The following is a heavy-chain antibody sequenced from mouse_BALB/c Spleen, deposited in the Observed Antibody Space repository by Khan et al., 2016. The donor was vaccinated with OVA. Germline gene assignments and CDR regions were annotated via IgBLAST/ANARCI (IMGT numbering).Heavy chain of an antibody. Sequence: EVQLVESGPGLVKPSQSLSFTCTVTGYSITSGYAWNWIRQFPGNKLEWMGYISYSGSTSYNPSLRSRISINRDTSKNQFFLQLNSVTTEDTATYYGARKNYYGYAMDYWGQGTSVTVSS. D-gene: IGHD1-1*01. CDR3: ARKNYYGYAMDY. V-gene: IGHV3-2*02. CDR1: GYSITSGYA. J-gene: IGHJ4*01. CDR2: ISYSGST.